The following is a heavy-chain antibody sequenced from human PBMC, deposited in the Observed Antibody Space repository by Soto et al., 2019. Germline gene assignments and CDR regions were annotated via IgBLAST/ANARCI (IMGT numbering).Heavy chain of an antibody. J-gene: IGHJ5*02. CDR3: ARVSLRRLEWINWFDH. D-gene: IGHD1-1*01. V-gene: IGHV4-31*03. CDR2: IYYSGST. Sequence: SETLSLTCTVSGGSISSCGYYWSWIRQHPGKGLEWIGYIYYSGSTYYNPSLKSRVAISVDTSKNQFSLKLSSVTAADTAVYYCARVSLRRLEWINWFDHWGEGNLVTGS. CDR1: GGSISSCGYY.